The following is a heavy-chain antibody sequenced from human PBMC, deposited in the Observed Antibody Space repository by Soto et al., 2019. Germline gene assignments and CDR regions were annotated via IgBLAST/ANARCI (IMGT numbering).Heavy chain of an antibody. CDR1: GFSLSTSGVG. Sequence: SGPTLVNPTQTLTLTCTFSGFSLSTSGVGVGWIRQPPGKALEWLALIYWDDDKRYSPSLRSRLTINKDTSKNQVVLTMTNMDTVDTATYYCIQSRCGGDCLQSYAAHYYYGIYVWAQGTTVTVSS. CDR2: IYWDDDK. V-gene: IGHV2-5*02. CDR3: IQSRCGGDCLQSYAAHYYYGIYV. J-gene: IGHJ6*02. D-gene: IGHD2-21*02.